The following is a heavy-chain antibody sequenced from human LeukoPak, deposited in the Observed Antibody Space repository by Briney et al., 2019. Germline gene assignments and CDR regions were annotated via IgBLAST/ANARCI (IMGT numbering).Heavy chain of an antibody. CDR3: ARGYRGAPLDY. D-gene: IGHD4/OR15-4a*01. Sequence: SETLTLTCAVYGGSFSGYYWSWIRQPPGKGLEWIGEINHSGSTNYNPSLKSRVTISVDTSKNQFSLKLSSVTAADTAVYYCARGYRGAPLDYWGQGTLVTVSS. CDR1: GGSFSGYY. CDR2: INHSGST. V-gene: IGHV4-34*01. J-gene: IGHJ4*02.